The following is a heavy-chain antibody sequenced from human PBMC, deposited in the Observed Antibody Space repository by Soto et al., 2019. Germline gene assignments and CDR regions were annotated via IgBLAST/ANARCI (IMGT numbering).Heavy chain of an antibody. J-gene: IGHJ6*02. CDR2: IKSKTDGGTT. CDR3: TTEDIVVVPAAISQQHPLVYYYGMDV. CDR1: GFTFSNAW. D-gene: IGHD2-2*02. Sequence: GGSLRLSCAASGFTFSNAWMSWVRQAPGKGLEWVGRIKSKTDGGTTDYAAPVKGRFTISRDDSKNTLYLRMNSLKTEDTAVYYCTTEDIVVVPAAISQQHPLVYYYGMDVWGQGTTVTVSS. V-gene: IGHV3-15*01.